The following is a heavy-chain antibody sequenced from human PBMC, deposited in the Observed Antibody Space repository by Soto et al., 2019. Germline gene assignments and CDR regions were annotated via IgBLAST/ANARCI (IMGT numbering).Heavy chain of an antibody. J-gene: IGHJ5*02. V-gene: IGHV1-69*01. CDR2: IIPIFGTA. D-gene: IGHD3-22*01. Sequence: QVQLVQSGAEVKKPGSSVKVSCKASGGTVSSYAISWVRQAPGQGLEWMGGIIPIFGTANYAQKFQGRVTITADESTSTAYMELSSLRSEDTAVYYCARVERGYYDSSGPTNWFDPWGQGTLVTVSS. CDR1: GGTVSSYA. CDR3: ARVERGYYDSSGPTNWFDP.